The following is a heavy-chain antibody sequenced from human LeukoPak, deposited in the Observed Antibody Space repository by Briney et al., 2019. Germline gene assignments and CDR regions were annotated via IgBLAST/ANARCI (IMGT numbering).Heavy chain of an antibody. J-gene: IGHJ5*02. CDR3: ARGKVVVAATLKWFDP. D-gene: IGHD2-15*01. CDR1: GGSFSGYY. CDR2: INHSGST. Sequence: SETLSLTCAVYGGSFSGYYWSWIRQPPGKGLEWIGEINHSGSTNYNPSLKSRVTVSVDTSKNQFSLKLSSVTAADTAVYDCARGKVVVAATLKWFDPWGQGTLVTVSS. V-gene: IGHV4-34*01.